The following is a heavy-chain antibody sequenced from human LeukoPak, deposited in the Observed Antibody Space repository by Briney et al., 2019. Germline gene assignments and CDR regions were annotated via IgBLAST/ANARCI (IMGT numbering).Heavy chain of an antibody. V-gene: IGHV4-39*01. J-gene: IGHJ4*02. CDR2: IYYSGST. D-gene: IGHD3-22*01. CDR3: VGGVGYYYDSSGYYPFDY. CDR1: GGSISSSSYY. Sequence: SETLSLTCTVSGGSISSSSYYWGWIRQPPGKGLEWIGSIYYSGSTYYNPSLKSRVTMSVDTSKNQFSLKLSSVTAADTAVYYCVGGVGYYYDSSGYYPFDYWGQGTLVTVSS.